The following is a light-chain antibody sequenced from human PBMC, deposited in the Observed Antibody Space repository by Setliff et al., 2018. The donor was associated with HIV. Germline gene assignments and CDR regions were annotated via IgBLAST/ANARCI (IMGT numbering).Light chain of an antibody. CDR2: GNS. V-gene: IGLV1-40*01. Sequence: QSVLTQPPSVSGAPGQRVTISCTGDNSNIGAGYDVHWYQQLPGTAPKLLIYGNSDRPSGVPYRVSGSKTDNTASLTISGLQGEDEADYYCCSYAGTSTFYVFGTGTKVTVL. J-gene: IGLJ1*01. CDR3: CSYAGTSTFYV. CDR1: NSNIGAGYD.